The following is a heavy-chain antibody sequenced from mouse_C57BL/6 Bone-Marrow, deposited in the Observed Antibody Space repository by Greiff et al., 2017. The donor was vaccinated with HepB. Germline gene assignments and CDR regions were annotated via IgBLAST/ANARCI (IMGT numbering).Heavy chain of an antibody. D-gene: IGHD3-2*02. J-gene: IGHJ3*01. V-gene: IGHV5-9*01. CDR1: GFTFSSYT. CDR3: ARPETVQATVRFAY. CDR2: ISGGGGNT. Sequence: EVQRVESGGGLVKPGGSLKLSCAASGFTFSSYTMSWVRQTPEKRLEWVATISGGGGNTYYPDSVKGRFTISRDNAKNTLYLQMSSLRSEDTALYYCARPETVQATVRFAYWGQGTLVTVSA.